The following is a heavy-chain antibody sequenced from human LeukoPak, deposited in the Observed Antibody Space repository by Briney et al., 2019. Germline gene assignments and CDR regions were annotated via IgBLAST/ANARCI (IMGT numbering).Heavy chain of an antibody. CDR3: VMVRGGRVDY. CDR2: IKQDGSEK. D-gene: IGHD3-10*01. CDR1: GFTFSSYW. V-gene: IGHV3-7*02. Sequence: PGRSLRLSCAASGFTFSSYWMSWVRQAPGKGLEWVANIKQDGSEKYYVDSVKGRFTISRDNAKNSLYLQMNSLRAEDTAVYYCVMVRGGRVDYWGQGTLVTVSS. J-gene: IGHJ4*02.